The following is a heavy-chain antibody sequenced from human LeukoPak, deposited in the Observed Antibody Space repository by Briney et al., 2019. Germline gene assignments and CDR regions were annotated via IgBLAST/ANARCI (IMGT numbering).Heavy chain of an antibody. Sequence: ASVKVSCKASGYTFTGYYMHWVRQAPGQGLEWMGWINPNSGGTNYAQKFQGRVTMTRDTSISTAYMELSRLRSDDTAVYYCAREMISLVAGYDYWGQGTLVTVSS. D-gene: IGHD6-19*01. V-gene: IGHV1-2*02. CDR3: AREMISLVAGYDY. J-gene: IGHJ4*02. CDR1: GYTFTGYY. CDR2: INPNSGGT.